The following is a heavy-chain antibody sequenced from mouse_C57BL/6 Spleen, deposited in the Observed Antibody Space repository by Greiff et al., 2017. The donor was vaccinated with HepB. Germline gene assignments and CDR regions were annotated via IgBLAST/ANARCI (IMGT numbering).Heavy chain of an antibody. J-gene: IGHJ3*01. D-gene: IGHD2-4*01. CDR2: ISSGGSYT. V-gene: IGHV5-6*01. Sequence: EVKLMESGGDLVKPGGSLKLSCAASGFTFSSYGMSWVRQTPDKRLEWVATISSGGSYTYYPDSVKGRFTISRDNAKNTLYLQMSSLKSEDTAMYYCARHEDDYDWLAYWGQGTLVTVSA. CDR3: ARHEDDYDWLAY. CDR1: GFTFSSYG.